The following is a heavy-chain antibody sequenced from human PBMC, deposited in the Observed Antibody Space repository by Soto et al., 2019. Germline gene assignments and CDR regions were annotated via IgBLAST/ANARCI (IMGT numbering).Heavy chain of an antibody. CDR1: GYSFTSYW. V-gene: IGHV5-51*01. D-gene: IGHD3-22*01. Sequence: GESLKISCKGSGYSFTSYWIGWVRQMPGKGLEWMAIIYPGDSDIRYSPSSQGQVTISADKSISTAYLQWSSLKASDTAIYYCARQPSNGQWFVWGQGTTVTVSS. CDR2: IYPGDSDI. CDR3: ARQPSNGQWFV. J-gene: IGHJ6*02.